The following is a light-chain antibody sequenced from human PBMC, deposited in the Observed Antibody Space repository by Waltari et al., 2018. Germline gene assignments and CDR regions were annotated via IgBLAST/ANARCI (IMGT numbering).Light chain of an antibody. V-gene: IGKV4-1*01. Sequence: DIVMTQSPDSLAVSLGERAPINCNYSQSVLYSSNNKNYLAWYQQKPGQPPKLLIYWASTRESGVPDRFSGSGSGTDFTLTISSLQAEDVAVYYCQQYYSTPRTFGGGTKVEIK. CDR1: QSVLYSSNNKNY. CDR2: WAS. J-gene: IGKJ4*01. CDR3: QQYYSTPRT.